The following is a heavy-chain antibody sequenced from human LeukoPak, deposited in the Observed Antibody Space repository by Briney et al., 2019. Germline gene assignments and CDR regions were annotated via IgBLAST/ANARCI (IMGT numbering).Heavy chain of an antibody. CDR3: ARDRYCGGDCSDAFDI. CDR1: GFTFIYYI. J-gene: IGHJ3*02. Sequence: GGSLRISCAASGFTFIYYIMTWVGQVPVPGLPLVSHISSSSSAIYYTHSVRGRFTISRDNAKASLYLQMNSLRDEDTAVYYCARDRYCGGDCSDAFDIWGRGTTVTVSS. D-gene: IGHD2-21*02. V-gene: IGHV3-48*02. CDR2: ISSSSSAI.